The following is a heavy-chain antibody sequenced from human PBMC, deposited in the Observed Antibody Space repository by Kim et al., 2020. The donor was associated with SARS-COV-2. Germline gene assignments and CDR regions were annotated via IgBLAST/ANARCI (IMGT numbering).Heavy chain of an antibody. CDR2: IKQDGSEK. CDR1: GFTFSSYW. CDR3: ARDYYRLYYYGMDV. D-gene: IGHD1-26*01. V-gene: IGHV3-7*03. J-gene: IGHJ6*02. Sequence: GGSLRLSCAASGFTFSSYWMSWVRQAPGKGLEWVANIKQDGSEKYYVDSVKGRFTISRDNAKNSLYLQMNSLRAEDTAVYYCARDYYRLYYYGMDVWGQGTTVTVSS.